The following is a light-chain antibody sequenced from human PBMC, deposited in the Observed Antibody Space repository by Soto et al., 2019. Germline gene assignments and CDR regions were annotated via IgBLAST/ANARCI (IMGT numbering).Light chain of an antibody. CDR1: SGSVSTSYY. J-gene: IGLJ3*02. Sequence: VVTQEPSFSVSPGGTVTLTCGLSSGSVSTSYYPSWYQQTPGQAPRTLIYSTNTRSSGVPDRFSGSILGNKAALTITGAQADDESDYYCVLYMGSGRGVFGGGTKLTVL. V-gene: IGLV8-61*01. CDR3: VLYMGSGRGV. CDR2: STN.